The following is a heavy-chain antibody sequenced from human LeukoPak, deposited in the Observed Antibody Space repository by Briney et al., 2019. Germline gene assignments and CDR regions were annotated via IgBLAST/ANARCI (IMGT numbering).Heavy chain of an antibody. D-gene: IGHD1-26*01. J-gene: IGHJ4*02. CDR3: ASLSGSYFDY. V-gene: IGHV3-33*01. CDR1: GFSFSSNG. Sequence: GRSLRLSCVASGFSFSSNGMNWVRQAPGKGLEWVAVIWYDGSKKFYADSVKGRFTISRDNSKNTMYLQMSSLRAEDTAVYYCASLSGSYFDYWGQGTLVTVSS. CDR2: IWYDGSKK.